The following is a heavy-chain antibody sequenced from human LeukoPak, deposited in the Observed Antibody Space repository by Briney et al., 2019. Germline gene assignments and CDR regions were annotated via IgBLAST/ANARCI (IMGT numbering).Heavy chain of an antibody. J-gene: IGHJ4*02. Sequence: GGSLRLSCAASGFTFSKGHMNWVRQAPGEGRGWGAVISYDGSNKYYADSVTGRFTISRDNSKNKLSLQMNSLRAEDTAVYYCARVFYSSGWYGHFDSWGQGTLVTVSS. CDR2: ISYDGSNK. CDR1: GFTFSKGH. D-gene: IGHD6-19*01. V-gene: IGHV3-30*03. CDR3: ARVFYSSGWYGHFDS.